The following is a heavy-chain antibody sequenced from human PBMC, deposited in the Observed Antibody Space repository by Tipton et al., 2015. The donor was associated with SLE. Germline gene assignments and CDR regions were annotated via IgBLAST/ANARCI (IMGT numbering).Heavy chain of an antibody. D-gene: IGHD4-11*01. V-gene: IGHV1-18*01. CDR2: ISDYNGNT. J-gene: IGHJ6*02. Sequence: QLVQSGAEVKKPGASVKVSCKASGYTFTSYDINWVRQATGQGLEGMGWISDYNGNTNYAQKLQGRVTMTTDTSTSTAYMELRSLRSDGTAVSYFSSFRLQGYGMDVRGQGTTVPVSS. CDR1: GYTFTSYD. CDR3: SSFRLQGYGMDV.